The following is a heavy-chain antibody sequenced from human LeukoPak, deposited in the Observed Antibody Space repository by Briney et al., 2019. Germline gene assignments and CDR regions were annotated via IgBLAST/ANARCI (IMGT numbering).Heavy chain of an antibody. V-gene: IGHV4-30-4*01. D-gene: IGHD5-18*01. CDR3: ASGSTEGYSYGYRRVSFDN. CDR2: INYSGST. J-gene: IGHJ4*02. Sequence: SETLSLTCTVSGGSISSGDYYWRWICQPPGKGLEWIGYINYSGSTYYNPSLKSRVTISVDTSKNQFSLKLSSVTAADTAVYYCASGSTEGYSYGYRRVSFDNWGQGTLVTVSS. CDR1: GGSISSGDYY.